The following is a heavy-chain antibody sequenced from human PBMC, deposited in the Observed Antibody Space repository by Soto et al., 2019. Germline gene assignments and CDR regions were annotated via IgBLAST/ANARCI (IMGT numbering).Heavy chain of an antibody. CDR2: ISGSGGST. Sequence: GGSLRLSCAASGFTFSSYAMSWVRQAPGKGLEWVSAISGSGGSTYYADSVKGRFTISRDNSKNTLYPQMNSLRAEDTAVYYCAKASHKYSSGWYDCWGQGTLVTVSS. V-gene: IGHV3-23*01. CDR1: GFTFSSYA. J-gene: IGHJ5*01. CDR3: AKASHKYSSGWYDC. D-gene: IGHD6-19*01.